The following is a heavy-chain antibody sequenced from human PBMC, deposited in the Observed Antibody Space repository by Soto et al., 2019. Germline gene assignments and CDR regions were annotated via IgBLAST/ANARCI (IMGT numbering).Heavy chain of an antibody. CDR1: GFTFSSYE. CDR2: ISSSGSTI. Sequence: LRLSCAASGFTFSSYEMNWVRQAPGKGLEWVSYISSSGSTIYYADSVKGRFTISRDNAKNSLYLQMNSLRAEDTAVYYCARDRPALITIFGVVIEGGMFDGMDVWGQGTTVTVSS. V-gene: IGHV3-48*03. CDR3: ARDRPALITIFGVVIEGGMFDGMDV. J-gene: IGHJ6*02. D-gene: IGHD3-3*01.